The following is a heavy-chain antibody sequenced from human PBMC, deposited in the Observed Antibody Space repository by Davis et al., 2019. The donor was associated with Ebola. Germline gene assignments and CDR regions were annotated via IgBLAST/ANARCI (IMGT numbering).Heavy chain of an antibody. V-gene: IGHV1-46*01. CDR1: GGTFSSYA. Sequence: ASVKVSCKASGGTFSSYAISWVRQAPGQGLEWMGIINPSGGSTSYAQKLQGRVTMTTDTSTSTAYMELRSLRSDDTAVYYCARAGITIFGVVLGDYWGQGTLVTVSS. CDR2: INPSGGST. CDR3: ARAGITIFGVVLGDY. J-gene: IGHJ4*02. D-gene: IGHD3-3*01.